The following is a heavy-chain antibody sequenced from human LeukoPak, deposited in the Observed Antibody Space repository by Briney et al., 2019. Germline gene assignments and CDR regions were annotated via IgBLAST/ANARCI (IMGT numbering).Heavy chain of an antibody. CDR2: SGPGGSPT. V-gene: IGHV3-48*03. CDR1: GFTFINYA. CDR3: AREFRPTPDALDF. Sequence: PGGSLRLSCAASGFTFINYALNWVRQAPGKGLEWVSYSGPGGSPTHYADSVRGRFTISRDNAKNSLYLQMNSLRAEDTAVYYCAREFRPTPDALDFWGPGTMVTVSS. J-gene: IGHJ3*01.